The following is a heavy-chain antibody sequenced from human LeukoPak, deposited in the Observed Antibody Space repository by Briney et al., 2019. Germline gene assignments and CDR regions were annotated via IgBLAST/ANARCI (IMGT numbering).Heavy chain of an antibody. CDR1: GGSISSYY. D-gene: IGHD1-7*01. CDR3: SRQEGGTTYDY. CDR2: IHYSGST. Sequence: PSETLSLTCTVSGGSISSYYWSWIRQPPGKGLEWIGYIHYSGSTNYNPSLKSRVTISVDTSKNQFSLKLSSVTAADTAVYYCSRQEGGTTYDYWGQGTLVTVSS. J-gene: IGHJ4*02. V-gene: IGHV4-59*08.